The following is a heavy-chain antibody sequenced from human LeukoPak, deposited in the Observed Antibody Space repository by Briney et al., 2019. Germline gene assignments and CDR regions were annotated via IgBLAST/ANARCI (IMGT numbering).Heavy chain of an antibody. CDR3: AKDIRSIFNWFDP. J-gene: IGHJ5*02. D-gene: IGHD3-9*01. V-gene: IGHV3-30-3*02. Sequence: PGKSLRLSCAASGFTFSGYPIHWVRQAPGKGLEWVAVISYDGSNKYYADSVKGRFTISRDNSKNTLYLQMNSLRAEDTAVYYCAKDIRSIFNWFDPWGQGTLVTVSS. CDR2: ISYDGSNK. CDR1: GFTFSGYP.